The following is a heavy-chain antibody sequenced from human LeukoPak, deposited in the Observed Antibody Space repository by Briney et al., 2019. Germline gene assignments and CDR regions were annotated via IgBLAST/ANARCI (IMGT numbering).Heavy chain of an antibody. CDR2: IKSKTDGGTT. CDR3: TTDYETFLDLGY. V-gene: IGHV3-15*01. Sequence: GGSLRLSCAASGFTFNSAWMSWVRRAPGKGLEWVGRIKSKTDGGTTDYAAPVKGRFTISRDDSKNTLYLQMNSLKTEDTAVYYCTTDYETFLDLGYWGQGTLVTVSS. D-gene: IGHD2/OR15-2a*01. CDR1: GFTFNSAW. J-gene: IGHJ4*02.